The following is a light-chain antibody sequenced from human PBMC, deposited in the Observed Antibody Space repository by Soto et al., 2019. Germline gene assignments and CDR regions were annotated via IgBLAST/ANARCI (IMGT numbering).Light chain of an antibody. CDR1: QGISSY. J-gene: IGKJ1*01. V-gene: IGKV1-8*01. Sequence: AIRMTQSPSSLSASTGDRVTITCRASQGISSYLAWYQQKPGKAPKLLIYAASTLQSGVPSRFSGSGSGTDFTLTISCLQSEDFAVYYCQQHDKLPPAFGQGTKVDIK. CDR3: QQHDKLPPA. CDR2: AAS.